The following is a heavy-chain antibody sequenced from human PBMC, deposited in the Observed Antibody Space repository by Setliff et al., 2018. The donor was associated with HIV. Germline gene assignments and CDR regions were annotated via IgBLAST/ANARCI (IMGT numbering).Heavy chain of an antibody. J-gene: IGHJ6*03. Sequence: KTSETLSLTCILSGGSINNSDCNWAWIRQSPGMGLEWIASANYIGSTYYSSLKSRAAISVDTSKNRFSLRLTSVTAADTAIYYCARQVWLSDNHYYYHMDVWGKGTTVTVSS. CDR3: ARQVWLSDNHYYYHMDV. CDR2: ANYIGST. CDR1: GGSINNSDCN. V-gene: IGHV4-39*01. D-gene: IGHD5-12*01.